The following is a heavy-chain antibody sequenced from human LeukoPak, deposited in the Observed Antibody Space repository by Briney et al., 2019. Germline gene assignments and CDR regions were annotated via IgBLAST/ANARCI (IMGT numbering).Heavy chain of an antibody. CDR1: GYTFTGYY. Sequence: ASVKVSCKASGYTFTGYYMHWVRQAPGQGLEWMGWINPNSGGTNYAQKFQGRVTMTRDMSTSTVYMELSSLRSEDTAVYYCAREFSYYDNSGYWGYYFDYWGQGTLVTVSS. CDR3: AREFSYYDNSGYWGYYFDY. J-gene: IGHJ4*02. D-gene: IGHD3-22*01. V-gene: IGHV1-2*02. CDR2: INPNSGGT.